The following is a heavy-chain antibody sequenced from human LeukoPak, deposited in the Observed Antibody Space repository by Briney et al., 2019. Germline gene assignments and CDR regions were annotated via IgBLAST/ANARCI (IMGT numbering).Heavy chain of an antibody. CDR2: ISGSGGST. Sequence: GGSLRLSCAASGFTFSSYAMSWVRQAPGKGLEWVSAISGSGGSTYYADSVKGRFTISRDNSKNTLYLQMNSLRAEDTAVYYCAKMRYTHGADRRYSSSWYEDYWGQGTLVTVSS. CDR1: GFTFSSYA. CDR3: AKMRYTHGADRRYSSSWYEDY. V-gene: IGHV3-23*01. J-gene: IGHJ4*02. D-gene: IGHD6-13*01.